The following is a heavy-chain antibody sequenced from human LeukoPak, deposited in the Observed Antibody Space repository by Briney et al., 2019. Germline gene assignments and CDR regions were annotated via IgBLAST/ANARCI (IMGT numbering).Heavy chain of an antibody. CDR3: AREYRSGFDY. J-gene: IGHJ4*02. Sequence: ASVKVSCKASGYAFTDYFLHWVRQAPGQGLECMGWITLTSGGTNYAQKFQGRIAMTRDTSISTAYMELSGLTSDDTGIYYCAREYRSGFDYWGQGTLVTVSS. CDR1: GYAFTDYF. V-gene: IGHV1-2*02. CDR2: ITLTSGGT. D-gene: IGHD6-19*01.